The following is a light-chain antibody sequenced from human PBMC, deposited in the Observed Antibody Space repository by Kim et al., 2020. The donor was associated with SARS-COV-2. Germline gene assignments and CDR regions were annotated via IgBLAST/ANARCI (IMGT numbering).Light chain of an antibody. CDR2: GAS. CDR1: QSVSSN. V-gene: IGKV3-15*01. CDR3: QQYNNWPLT. J-gene: IGKJ4*01. Sequence: EIVMTQSPATLSVSPGERATLSCRASQSVSSNLAWYQQKPGQAPRLLIYGASTRATGIPAGFSGSGSGTEFTLIISSLQSEDFAVYFCQQYNNWPLTFGGGTKVDTK.